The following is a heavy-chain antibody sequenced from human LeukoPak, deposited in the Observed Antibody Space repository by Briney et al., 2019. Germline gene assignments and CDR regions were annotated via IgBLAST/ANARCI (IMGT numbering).Heavy chain of an antibody. CDR3: TRSPSLGGRYWGFDY. V-gene: IGHV3-74*01. CDR2: LSPDGSSS. J-gene: IGHJ4*02. Sequence: AGGSLRLSCAASGFTFSTYWMHCVRQAPGKGLVWVSRLSPDGSSSIYADSVKGRFTVSRDNAKNTLYLQMNSLRAEDTAVYYCTRSPSLGGRYWGFDYWGQGTLVTVSS. D-gene: IGHD1-26*01. CDR1: GFTFSTYW.